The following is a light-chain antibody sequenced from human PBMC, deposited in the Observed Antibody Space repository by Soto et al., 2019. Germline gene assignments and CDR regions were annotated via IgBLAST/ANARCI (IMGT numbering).Light chain of an antibody. V-gene: IGLV1-44*01. J-gene: IGLJ1*01. Sequence: QSVLTQPPSASGTPGQRVTISCSGSSSNIGINAVNWYQQLPGTAPKLVIYDNNQRPSGVPDRFSGSKSGISASLAISGLQSEDEADYSCAAWDDSLSGLVFGTGTKLTVL. CDR3: AAWDDSLSGLV. CDR2: DNN. CDR1: SSNIGINA.